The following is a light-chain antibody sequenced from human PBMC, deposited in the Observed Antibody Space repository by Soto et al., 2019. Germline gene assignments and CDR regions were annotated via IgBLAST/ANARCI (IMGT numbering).Light chain of an antibody. Sequence: DIQMTQSPSSLSASVGDRVTIACQASQDISNYLHWYQHPPGKAPNLLIYGGYTLQSGVSSRFSGSGSGTEFSLTITGLQPEDFVTYYCQYLNGAPTITFGQGTRLEIK. CDR1: QDISNY. J-gene: IGKJ5*01. CDR2: GGY. CDR3: QYLNGAPTIT. V-gene: IGKV1-9*01.